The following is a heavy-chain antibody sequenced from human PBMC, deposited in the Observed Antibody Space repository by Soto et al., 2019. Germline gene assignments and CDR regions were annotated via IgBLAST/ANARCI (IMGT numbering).Heavy chain of an antibody. CDR1: RGTFSSYA. Sequence: VTVYCKAYRGTFSSYATSWVRQFPGQGLEWMVRIIPIFGTANYGQKFQGRVTITADKSTSTAYMELSSLRSEDTAVYYCAYSRFLEWSLYGMDVWGQATTVTVSS. CDR2: IIPIFGTA. D-gene: IGHD3-3*01. CDR3: AYSRFLEWSLYGMDV. V-gene: IGHV1-69*06. J-gene: IGHJ6*02.